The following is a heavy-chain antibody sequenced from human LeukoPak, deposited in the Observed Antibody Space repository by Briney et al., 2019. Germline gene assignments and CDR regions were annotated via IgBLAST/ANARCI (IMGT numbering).Heavy chain of an antibody. D-gene: IGHD3-10*01. CDR1: GGSISSSSYY. Sequence: SETLSLTCTVSGGSISSSSYYWGWIRQPPGKGLEWIGSIYYSGSAYYNPSLKSRVTISVDTSKNQFSLKLSSVTAADTAVYYCARMNGSGSYAYFDYWGQGTLVTVSS. V-gene: IGHV4-39*01. J-gene: IGHJ4*02. CDR3: ARMNGSGSYAYFDY. CDR2: IYYSGSA.